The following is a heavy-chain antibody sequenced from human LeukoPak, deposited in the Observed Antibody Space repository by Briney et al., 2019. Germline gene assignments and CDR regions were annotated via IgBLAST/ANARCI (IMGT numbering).Heavy chain of an antibody. CDR1: GFTFNRYG. J-gene: IGHJ4*02. CDR3: AKDRGRQGIRGIISYYFDY. V-gene: IGHV3-30*02. D-gene: IGHD3-10*01. Sequence: GGSLRLSCAASGFTFNRYGMHWVRQAPGKGLEWVAFIRYDGSHQYYADSVKGRFTISRDNSKNTLYLQMSSLRAEDTAVYYCAKDRGRQGIRGIISYYFDYWGQGTLVTVSS. CDR2: IRYDGSHQ.